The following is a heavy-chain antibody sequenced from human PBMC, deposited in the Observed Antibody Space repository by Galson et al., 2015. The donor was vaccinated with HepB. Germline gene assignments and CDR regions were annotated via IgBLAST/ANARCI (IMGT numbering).Heavy chain of an antibody. CDR1: GFTFIDYA. V-gene: IGHV3-23*01. CDR3: AKERTYTSGWRAGDF. Sequence: SLRLSCAASGFTFIDYAMSWVRQGPGKGLEWVSGISGSGGSTNYAGSVKGRFTISRDNSKNTLYLQMNSLRAEDTATYFCAKERTYTSGWRAGDFWGQGILVAVSS. J-gene: IGHJ4*02. CDR2: ISGSGGST. D-gene: IGHD6-19*01.